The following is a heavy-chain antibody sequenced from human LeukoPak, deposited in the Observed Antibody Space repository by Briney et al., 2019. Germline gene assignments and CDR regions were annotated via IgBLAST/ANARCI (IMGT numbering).Heavy chain of an antibody. CDR1: GYTFTSYG. J-gene: IGHJ3*02. D-gene: IGHD2-2*02. V-gene: IGHV1-18*01. CDR3: ARVSTAIGAFDI. Sequence: ASVKVSCNASGYTFTSYGISWVRQAPGQGLEWMGWISAYNGNTNYAQKLQGRVTMTTDTSTSTAYMELRSLRSDDTAVYYCARVSTAIGAFDIWGQGTMVTVSS. CDR2: ISAYNGNT.